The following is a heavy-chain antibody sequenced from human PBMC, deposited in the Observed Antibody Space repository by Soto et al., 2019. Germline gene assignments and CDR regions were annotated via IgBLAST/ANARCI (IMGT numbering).Heavy chain of an antibody. V-gene: IGHV1-69*13. Sequence: ASVKVSCKASGGTFSSYAISWVRQAPGQGLEWMGGIIPIFGTANYAQKFQGRVTITADESTSTAYMELSSLRSEDTAVYYCARRQTVTSYYYYGMDVWGQGTTVTVSS. CDR2: IIPIFGTA. CDR3: ARRQTVTSYYYYGMDV. J-gene: IGHJ6*02. CDR1: GGTFSSYA. D-gene: IGHD4-4*01.